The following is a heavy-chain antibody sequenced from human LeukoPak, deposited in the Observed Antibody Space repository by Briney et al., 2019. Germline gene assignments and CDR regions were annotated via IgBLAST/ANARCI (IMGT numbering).Heavy chain of an antibody. J-gene: IGHJ4*02. D-gene: IGHD3-16*01. V-gene: IGHV4-38-2*02. CDR1: GGSI. CDR3: AGGDSYPYFVYYFDN. CDR2: IQYTGAS. Sequence: SETLSLTCTVSGGSIWGWIRQPPGKGLEWIGSIQYTGASFYNPSLKSRVTISIDASKTHYSLQLSSVTAPDTAVYYCAGGDSYPYFVYYFDNWGQGTPVTVSS.